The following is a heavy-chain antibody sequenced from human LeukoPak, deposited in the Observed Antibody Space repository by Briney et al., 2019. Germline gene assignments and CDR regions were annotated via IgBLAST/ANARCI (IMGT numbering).Heavy chain of an antibody. D-gene: IGHD2-2*01. Sequence: GGSLRLSCAASGFTVTSNYMSWVRQAPGKGLEWVSVIYSGGSTYYADTVKGRFTISRDISKNTVSLQMNSMRAEDTGVYYCARGQCSSPSCRYFDYWGQGTLVTVSS. CDR3: ARGQCSSPSCRYFDY. CDR2: IYSGGST. V-gene: IGHV3-66*01. J-gene: IGHJ4*02. CDR1: GFTVTSNY.